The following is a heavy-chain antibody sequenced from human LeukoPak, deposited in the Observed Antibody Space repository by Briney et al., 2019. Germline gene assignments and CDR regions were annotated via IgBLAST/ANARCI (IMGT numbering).Heavy chain of an antibody. CDR1: GGSXXSNSYY. CDR2: IYTSGST. CDR3: ARGVAAAGSEFYFDY. V-gene: IGHV4-61*02. Sequence: VSGGSXXSNSYYWGWIRQPAGKGLEWIGRIYTSGSTNYNPSLKSRVTISVDTSKNQFSLKLSSVTAADTAVYYCARGVAAAGSEFYFDYWGQGTLVTVSS. D-gene: IGHD6-13*01. J-gene: IGHJ4*02.